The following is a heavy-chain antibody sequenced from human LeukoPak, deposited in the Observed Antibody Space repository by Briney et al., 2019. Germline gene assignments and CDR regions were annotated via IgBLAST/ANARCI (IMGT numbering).Heavy chain of an antibody. D-gene: IGHD3-22*01. CDR2: ISSSGSTI. CDR1: EFSVGSNY. V-gene: IGHV3-48*03. CDR3: ARPKYYYDSSGYLGY. J-gene: IGHJ4*02. Sequence: PGGSLRLSCAASEFSVGSNYMTWVRQAPGKGLEWVSYISSSGSTIYYADSVKGRFTISRDNAKNSLYLQMNSLRAEDTAVYYCARPKYYYDSSGYLGYWGQGTLVTVSS.